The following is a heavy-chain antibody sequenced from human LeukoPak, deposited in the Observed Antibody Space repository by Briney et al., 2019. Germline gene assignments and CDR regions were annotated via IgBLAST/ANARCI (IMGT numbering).Heavy chain of an antibody. Sequence: SQTLSLTCTVSGGSISSGGYDWSWIRQHPGKGLEWIGYIYYGGSTYYNPSLKSRVTISVDTSKNQFSLKLSSVTAADTAVYYRARVRDGYNSGYFDYWGQGTLVTVSS. D-gene: IGHD5-24*01. CDR3: ARVRDGYNSGYFDY. V-gene: IGHV4-31*03. J-gene: IGHJ4*02. CDR2: IYYGGST. CDR1: GGSISSGGYD.